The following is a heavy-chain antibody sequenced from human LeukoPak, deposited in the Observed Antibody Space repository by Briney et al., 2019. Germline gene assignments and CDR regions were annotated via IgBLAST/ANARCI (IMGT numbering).Heavy chain of an antibody. D-gene: IGHD4-17*01. J-gene: IGHJ6*03. CDR3: AKGGSTSRVTTSRVVFGYYYYLDV. CDR2: LSGSGGTT. CDR1: GFTFSSHA. V-gene: IGHV3-23*01. Sequence: GGSLRLSCAASGFTFSSHAMSWVRQAPGKGLEWVSSLSGSGGTTYHADSVKGRFSISRDNSKNTLYLQLNSLRAEDTAVYYCAKGGSTSRVTTSRVVFGYYYYLDVWGKGAPVTVSS.